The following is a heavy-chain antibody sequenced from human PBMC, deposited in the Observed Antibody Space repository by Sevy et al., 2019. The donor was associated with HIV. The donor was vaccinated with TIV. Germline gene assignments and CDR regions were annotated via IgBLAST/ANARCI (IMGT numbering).Heavy chain of an antibody. J-gene: IGHJ3*01. D-gene: IGHD2-21*01. CDR1: GGSIRRYY. V-gene: IGHV4-59*13. CDR2: IYKSGNT. CDR3: ARVFDSEGAFDL. Sequence: SETLSLTCTVSGGSIRRYYWSWIRQPPGKGLEWIGYIYKSGNTNYNPSLKSRVTISVDTSKNQFSLRLSSVTAADTAVYYCARVFDSEGAFDLWGQGTMVTVSS.